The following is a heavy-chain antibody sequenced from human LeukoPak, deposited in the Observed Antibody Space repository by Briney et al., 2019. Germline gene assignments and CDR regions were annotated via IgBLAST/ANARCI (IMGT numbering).Heavy chain of an antibody. V-gene: IGHV4-59*08. CDR2: IYYSGST. CDR3: ASRRVGAFDY. J-gene: IGHJ4*02. Sequence: SETLSLTCTVSGGSISSYYWSWVRQPPGKGVEWIGYIYYSGSTNYNPSLKSRVTISIDTSKNEFSLKLSSVTAADTAVYYCASRRVGAFDYWGQGTLVTVSS. CDR1: GGSISSYY. D-gene: IGHD1-26*01.